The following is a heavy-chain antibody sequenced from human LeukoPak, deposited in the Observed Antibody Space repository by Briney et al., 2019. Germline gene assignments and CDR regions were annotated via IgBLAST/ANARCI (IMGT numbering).Heavy chain of an antibody. J-gene: IGHJ4*02. CDR1: GGSISSYY. V-gene: IGHV4-4*07. CDR3: ARDDPITIFGVVPYYFDY. D-gene: IGHD3-3*01. CDR2: IYTSGST. Sequence: PSETLSLTCTVSGGSISSYYGSWIRQPAGKGLEWIGRIYTSGSTTYTPSLNSRVTMSVDTSKNQFSLKLSSVTAADTAVYYCARDDPITIFGVVPYYFDYWGQGTLVTVSS.